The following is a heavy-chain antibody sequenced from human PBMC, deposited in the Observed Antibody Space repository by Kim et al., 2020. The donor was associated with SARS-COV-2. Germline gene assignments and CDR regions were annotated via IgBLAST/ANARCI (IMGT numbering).Heavy chain of an antibody. CDR1: GFTFGDYA. V-gene: IGHV3-49*03. Sequence: SLRLSCTASGFTFGDYAMSWFRQAPGKGLEWVGFIRSKAYGWTTEYAASVKGRYTISRDDSKSIAYLQMNSLKTEDTSVYYCTRGRGYCSSTSCYFSIFDYWGQGTLVTVSS. CDR3: TRGRGYCSSTSCYFSIFDY. J-gene: IGHJ4*02. D-gene: IGHD2-2*01. CDR2: IRSKAYGWTT.